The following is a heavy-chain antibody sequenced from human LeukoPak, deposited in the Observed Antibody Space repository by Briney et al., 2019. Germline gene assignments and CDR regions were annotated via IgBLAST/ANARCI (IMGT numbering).Heavy chain of an antibody. CDR1: GGSISSYY. CDR3: ARTDYGGNSVPVDY. Sequence: SETLSLTCTVSGGSISSYYWSWIRQPAGQGLEWIGRIYTSGSTNYNPSLKSRVTMSVDTSKNQFSLKLSSVTAADTAVYYCARTDYGGNSVPVDYWGQGTLVTVSS. CDR2: IYTSGST. V-gene: IGHV4-4*07. J-gene: IGHJ4*02. D-gene: IGHD4-23*01.